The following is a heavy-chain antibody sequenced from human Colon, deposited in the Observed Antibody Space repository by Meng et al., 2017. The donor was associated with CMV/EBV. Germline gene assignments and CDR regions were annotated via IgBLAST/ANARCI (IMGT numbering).Heavy chain of an antibody. Sequence: GESLKISCAASGSTFNTYGMNWVRQAPGKGLEWVSSIVSSSTYIFYADSVKGRFTISRDNAKNLLYLQMNSLRAEDTGIYYCVRDTISGVVAFDYWGQGTLVTVSS. CDR2: IVSSSTYI. CDR1: GSTFNTYG. D-gene: IGHD3-3*01. J-gene: IGHJ4*02. V-gene: IGHV3-21*06. CDR3: VRDTISGVVAFDY.